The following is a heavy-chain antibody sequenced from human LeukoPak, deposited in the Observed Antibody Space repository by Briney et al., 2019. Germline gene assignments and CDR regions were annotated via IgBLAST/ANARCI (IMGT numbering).Heavy chain of an antibody. J-gene: IGHJ4*02. CDR3: ARHDY. Sequence: GGSLRLSCAASGSTFSRYWMSWVRQAPGKGPEWVASVKEDGSEKYYVDSVKGRFTISRDNAKNSLYLQMNSLRVEDTAVYYCARHDYWGPGTQVTVSS. CDR1: GSTFSRYW. CDR2: VKEDGSEK. V-gene: IGHV3-7*01.